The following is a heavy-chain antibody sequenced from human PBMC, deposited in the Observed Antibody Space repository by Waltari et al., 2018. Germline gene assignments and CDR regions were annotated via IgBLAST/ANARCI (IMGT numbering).Heavy chain of an antibody. CDR3: ARDLLWFGELNDY. CDR2: IKQDGSEK. Sequence: EVYLVESGGGLVQPGGSRRLSGTASGFPFSSYWMPWVGQAPGKGLEWVANIKQDGSEKYYVDSVKGRFTISRDNAKDSLYLLMNSLRAEDTAVYYCARDLLWFGELNDYWGQGTLVTVSS. J-gene: IGHJ4*02. V-gene: IGHV3-7*03. D-gene: IGHD3-10*01. CDR1: GFPFSSYW.